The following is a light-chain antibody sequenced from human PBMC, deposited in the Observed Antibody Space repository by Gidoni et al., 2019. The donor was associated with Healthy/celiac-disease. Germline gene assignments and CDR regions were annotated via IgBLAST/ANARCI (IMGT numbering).Light chain of an antibody. V-gene: IGKV1-33*01. CDR1: QDISNY. Sequence: IQMTQSPSSLSASVGDRVTITCQASQDISNYLNWYQQKTGKAPKLLIYDADNLETGVPSRFSGSGSGTDFTFTISSLQPEDIATYYCQQYDNPLLTFGGGTKVEIK. J-gene: IGKJ4*01. CDR3: QQYDNPLLT. CDR2: DAD.